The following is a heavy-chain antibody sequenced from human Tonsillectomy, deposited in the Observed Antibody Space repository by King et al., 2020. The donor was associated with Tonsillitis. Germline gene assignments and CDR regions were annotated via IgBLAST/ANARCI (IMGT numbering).Heavy chain of an antibody. J-gene: IGHJ6*03. V-gene: IGHV4-61*02. D-gene: IGHD1-26*01. CDR2: IFTSGST. CDR1: GGSINSGSYY. Sequence: LPLQESGPGLVKPSQTLSLTCTVSGGSINSGSYYWSWIRQPAGKGLEWIGRIFTSGSTNYNPSLKSRVTISVDTSKNQFTLKLSSVTAADTAVYYCARDVGGMMRGYYYYYMDVWGKGTAVTVSS. CDR3: ARDVGGMMRGYYYYYMDV.